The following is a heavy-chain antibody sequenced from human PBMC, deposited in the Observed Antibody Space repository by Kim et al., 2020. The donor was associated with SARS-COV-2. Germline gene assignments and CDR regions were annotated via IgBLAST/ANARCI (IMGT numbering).Heavy chain of an antibody. CDR3: AREVVCTNGVCYRRANYGMDV. D-gene: IGHD2-8*01. CDR1: GYTFTSYY. V-gene: IGHV1-46*01. J-gene: IGHJ6*02. Sequence: ASVKVSCKASGYTFTSYYMHWVRQAPGQGLEWMGIINPSGGSTSYAQKFQGRVTMTRDTSTSTVYMELSSLRSEDTAVYYCAREVVCTNGVCYRRANYGMDVWGQGTTVTVSS. CDR2: INPSGGST.